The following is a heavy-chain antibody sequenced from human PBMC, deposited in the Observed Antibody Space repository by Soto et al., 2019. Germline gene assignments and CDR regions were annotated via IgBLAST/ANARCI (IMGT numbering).Heavy chain of an antibody. CDR3: AKGFGNYRSFDY. CDR2: ISNDGSNK. Sequence: QVRLVESGGGVVQPGRSLRLSCAASGFSFSTYGMHWVRQAPGKGLERVAFISNDGSNKYYADSVKGRFTTSRDNSKTTLYLQMNILRAEDTAVYYCAKGFGNYRSFDYWGQGTLVTVSS. V-gene: IGHV3-30*18. D-gene: IGHD1-7*01. J-gene: IGHJ4*02. CDR1: GFSFSTYG.